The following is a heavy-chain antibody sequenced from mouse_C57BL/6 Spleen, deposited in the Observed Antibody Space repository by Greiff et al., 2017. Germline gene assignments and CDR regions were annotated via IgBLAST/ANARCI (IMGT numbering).Heavy chain of an antibody. V-gene: IGHV5-16*01. CDR2: INYDGSST. D-gene: IGHD2-3*01. CDR3: ARELIYDCYYAGVFDD. Sequence: EVQVVESEGGLVQPGSSMKLSCTASGFTFSDYYMAWVRQVPEKGLEWVANINYDGSSTYYLDSLKSRFIISRDNADNILYLQMSRLKSEDTATYYCARELIYDCYYAGVFDDWGQGTTLTVSS. J-gene: IGHJ2*01. CDR1: GFTFSDYY.